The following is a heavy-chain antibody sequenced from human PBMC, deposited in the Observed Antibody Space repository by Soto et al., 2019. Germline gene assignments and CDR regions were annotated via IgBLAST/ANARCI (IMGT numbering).Heavy chain of an antibody. CDR3: AGADPIYCSGGSCYRGHFEY. CDR2: IYYSGST. CDR1: GGSISSGGYY. J-gene: IGHJ4*02. D-gene: IGHD2-15*01. Sequence: SETLSLTCTVSGGSISSGGYYWSWIRQHPGKGLEWIGYIYYSGSTYYNPSLKSRVTISVDTSKNQFSLKLSSVTAADTAVYYCAGADPIYCSGGSCYRGHFEYWGQGTLVTVSS. V-gene: IGHV4-31*03.